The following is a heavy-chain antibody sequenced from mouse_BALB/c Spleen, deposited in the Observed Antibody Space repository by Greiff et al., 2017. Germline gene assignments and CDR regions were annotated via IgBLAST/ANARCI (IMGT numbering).Heavy chain of an antibody. D-gene: IGHD2-4*01. CDR3: AKNYDYDGSWFAY. CDR1: GFSLTSYG. CDR2: IWAGGST. V-gene: IGHV2-9*02. Sequence: VMLVESGPGLVAPSQSLSITCTVSGFSLTSYGVHWVRQPPGKGLEWLGVIWAGGSTNYNSALMSRLSISKDNSKSQVFLKMNSLQTDDTAMYYCAKNYDYDGSWFAYWGQGTLVTVSA. J-gene: IGHJ3*01.